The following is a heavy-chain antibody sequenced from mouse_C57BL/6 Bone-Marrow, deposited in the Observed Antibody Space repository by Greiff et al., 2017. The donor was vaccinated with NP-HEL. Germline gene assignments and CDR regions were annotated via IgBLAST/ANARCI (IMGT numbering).Heavy chain of an antibody. CDR3: ATNLTTVDAMDY. Sequence: QVQLQQSGPELVKPGASVKISCKASGYSFTSYYIHWVKQRPGQGLEWIGWIYPGSGNTKYNEKFKGKATLTADTSSSTAYMQLSSLTSEDSAVYYCATNLTTVDAMDYWGQGTSVTVSS. CDR1: GYSFTSYY. D-gene: IGHD1-1*01. V-gene: IGHV1-66*01. J-gene: IGHJ4*01. CDR2: IYPGSGNT.